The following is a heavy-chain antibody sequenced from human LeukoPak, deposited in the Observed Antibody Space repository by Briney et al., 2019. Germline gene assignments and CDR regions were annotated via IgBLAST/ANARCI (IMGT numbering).Heavy chain of an antibody. CDR1: GGSFSGYY. D-gene: IGHD2-15*01. CDR3: ARFVVVAATRGLTWFDP. J-gene: IGHJ5*02. V-gene: IGHV4-34*01. CDR2: INHSGST. Sequence: SETLSLTCAVYGGSFSGYYWSWIRQPPGKGLEWNGEINHSGSTNYNPSLKSRVTISVDTSKNQFSLKLSSVTAADTAVYYCARFVVVAATRGLTWFDPWGQGTLVTVSS.